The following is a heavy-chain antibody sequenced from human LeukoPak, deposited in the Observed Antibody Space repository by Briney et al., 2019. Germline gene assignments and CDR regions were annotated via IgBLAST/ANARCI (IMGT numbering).Heavy chain of an antibody. V-gene: IGHV4-59*08. J-gene: IGHJ5*02. CDR2: IYYSGST. CDR3: ARGNTYYYGSGSYYPYNWFDP. CDR1: GGSISNYY. D-gene: IGHD3-10*01. Sequence: SETLSLTCTVSGGSISNYYWSWIRQPPGEGLEWIGYIYYSGSTNHNPSLKSRVTISVDTSKNQFSLKLSSVTAADTAVYYCARGNTYYYGSGSYYPYNWFDPWGQGTLVTVSS.